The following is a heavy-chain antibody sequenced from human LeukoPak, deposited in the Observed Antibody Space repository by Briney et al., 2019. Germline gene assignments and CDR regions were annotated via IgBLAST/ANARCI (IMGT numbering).Heavy chain of an antibody. CDR2: INPSGGST. D-gene: IGHD4-23*01. J-gene: IGHJ4*02. V-gene: IGHV1-46*01. CDR1: GYTFTCYY. CDR3: ARDFYGGNSAFDY. Sequence: ASVKVSCKASGYTFTCYYMHWVRQAPGQGLEWMGIINPSGGSTSYAQKFQGRVTMTRDMSTSTVYMELSSLRSEDTAVYYCARDFYGGNSAFDYWGQGTLVTVSS.